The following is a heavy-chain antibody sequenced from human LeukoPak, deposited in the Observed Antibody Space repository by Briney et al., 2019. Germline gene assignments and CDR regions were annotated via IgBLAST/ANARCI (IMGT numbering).Heavy chain of an antibody. CDR3: ARRRGGYGSGELDY. CDR1: GGSISSYY. Sequence: PSETLSLTCTVSGGSISSYYWSWIRQPPGKGLEWIGYIYYSGSTNYNPSLKSRVTISVDTSKNQFSLKLSSVTAADTAVYYCARRRGGYGSGELDYWGQGTLVTVSS. CDR2: IYYSGST. D-gene: IGHD3-10*01. J-gene: IGHJ4*02. V-gene: IGHV4-59*01.